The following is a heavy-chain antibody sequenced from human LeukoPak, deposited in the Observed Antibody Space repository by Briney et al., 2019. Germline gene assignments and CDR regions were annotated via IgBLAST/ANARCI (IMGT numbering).Heavy chain of an antibody. V-gene: IGHV3-48*03. CDR2: FNSSGSTI. Sequence: PGGSLRLSCAASGFTFSSYEMNWVRQAPGKGLEWFSYFNSSGSTIYYADSVKGRFTISRGNAKNSLYLQMNSLRAEDTAVYYGAREWSKQLAFDYWGQGTMVTVSS. D-gene: IGHD6-13*01. J-gene: IGHJ4*02. CDR3: AREWSKQLAFDY. CDR1: GFTFSSYE.